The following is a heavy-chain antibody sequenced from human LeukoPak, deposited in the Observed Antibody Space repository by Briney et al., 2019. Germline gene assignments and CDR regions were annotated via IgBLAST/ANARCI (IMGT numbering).Heavy chain of an antibody. CDR2: IIPIFGTA. D-gene: IGHD4-23*01. V-gene: IGHV1-69*06. CDR3: ARGNYGDKRGDYYYYYYMDV. Sequence: SVKVSCKASGGTFSNYAISWVRQAPGQGLEWMGGIIPIFGTANYAQKFRGRVTITADKSTRTAYMELSSLRSEDTAVYYCARGNYGDKRGDYYYYYYMDVWGKGTTVTISS. CDR1: GGTFSNYA. J-gene: IGHJ6*03.